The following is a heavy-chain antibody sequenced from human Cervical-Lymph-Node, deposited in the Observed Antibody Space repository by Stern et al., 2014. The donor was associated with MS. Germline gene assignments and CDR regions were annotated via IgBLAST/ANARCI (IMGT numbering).Heavy chain of an antibody. D-gene: IGHD6-6*01. Sequence: MQLVESGAEVEKPGASVKVSCKASGYIFTDYYLHWVRQAPGQGLEWMGRINPKSGGTSYAQSFQGRVTLTRDTSIPTAYMDLSRLTSDDTAVYYCTRALRIADRPSPGGHWFDPWGQGTLVIVSS. CDR3: TRALRIADRPSPGGHWFDP. V-gene: IGHV1-2*02. J-gene: IGHJ5*02. CDR1: GYIFTDYY. CDR2: INPKSGGT.